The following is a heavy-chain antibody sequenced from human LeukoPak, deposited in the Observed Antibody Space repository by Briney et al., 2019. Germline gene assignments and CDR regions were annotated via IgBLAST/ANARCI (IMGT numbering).Heavy chain of an antibody. CDR1: GGSISSYY. Sequence: PSETLSLTCTVSGGSISSYYWSWIRQPPGKGLEWIGYIYTRGSTNYNPSLKSRVTISVDTSKNQFSPKLSSVTAADTAVYYCARQSGSYTYYFDYWGQGTLVTVSS. D-gene: IGHD1-26*01. CDR3: ARQSGSYTYYFDY. J-gene: IGHJ4*02. V-gene: IGHV4-4*09. CDR2: IYTRGST.